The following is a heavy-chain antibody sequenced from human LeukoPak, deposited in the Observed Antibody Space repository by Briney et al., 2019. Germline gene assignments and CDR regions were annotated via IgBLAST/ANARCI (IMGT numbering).Heavy chain of an antibody. V-gene: IGHV3-43*02. Sequence: GGSLRLSCAASGFTFDDYAMHWVRQAPGKGLEWVSLISGDGGSTYYADSVKGRFTISRDNSKNSLYLQMNSLRTEDTALYYCAKDGTAMASDAFDIWGQGTMATVSS. CDR3: AKDGTAMASDAFDI. CDR2: ISGDGGST. D-gene: IGHD5-18*01. J-gene: IGHJ3*02. CDR1: GFTFDDYA.